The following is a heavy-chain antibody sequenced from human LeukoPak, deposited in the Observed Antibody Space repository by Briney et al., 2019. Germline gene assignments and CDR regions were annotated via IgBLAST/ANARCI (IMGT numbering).Heavy chain of an antibody. D-gene: IGHD5-24*01. CDR3: ARRRDGYIDAFDI. CDR1: GYTFTSYD. CDR2: MNPNSGNT. V-gene: IGHV1-8*01. Sequence: GASVKVSCKASGYTFTSYDINWVRQATGRGLEWMGWMNPNSGNTGYAQKFQGRVTMTRNTSISTAYMELSSLRSEDTAVYYCARRRDGYIDAFDIWGQGTMVTVSS. J-gene: IGHJ3*02.